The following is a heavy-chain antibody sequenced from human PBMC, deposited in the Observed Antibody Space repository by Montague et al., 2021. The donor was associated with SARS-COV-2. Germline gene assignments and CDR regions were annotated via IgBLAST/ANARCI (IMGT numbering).Heavy chain of an antibody. CDR2: IYYSGST. D-gene: IGHD5-18*01. Sequence: SETLSLTCTVSGGSISSSSYYWGWIRQPPGKGLEWIGSIYYSGSTXYNPSLKSRVTISVDTSKNQFSLKLSPVTAADTAVYYCARHPPWIQLWFSVFDYWGQGTLVTVSS. V-gene: IGHV4-39*01. J-gene: IGHJ4*02. CDR3: ARHPPWIQLWFSVFDY. CDR1: GGSISSSSYY.